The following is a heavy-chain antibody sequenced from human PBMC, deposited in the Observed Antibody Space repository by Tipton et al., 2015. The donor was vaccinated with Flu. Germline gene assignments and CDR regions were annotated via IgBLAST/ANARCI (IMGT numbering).Heavy chain of an antibody. Sequence: TLSLTCAVYGGSFSGYYWSWIRQPPGKGLEWIGEINHSGSTNYNPSLKSRVTISVDTSKNQFSLKLSSVTAADTAVYYCARGVNSYYYGSGSYKYFDYWGQGTLVTVSS. CDR2: INHSGST. J-gene: IGHJ4*02. D-gene: IGHD3-10*01. V-gene: IGHV4-34*01. CDR1: GGSFSGYY. CDR3: ARGVNSYYYGSGSYKYFDY.